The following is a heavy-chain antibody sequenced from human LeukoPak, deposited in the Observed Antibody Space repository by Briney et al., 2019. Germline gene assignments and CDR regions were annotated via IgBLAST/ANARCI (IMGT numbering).Heavy chain of an antibody. CDR3: ARKEWVPYYFDY. Sequence: SQTLSLTCTVSGDSSSSGNYFWHWIRQPPGKGLEWIGYIYYSGSTYYNPSLKSRVSISVDTSKNQFSLKLRSVTAADTAVYHCARKEWVPYYFDYWGQGALVTVSS. V-gene: IGHV4-30-4*08. CDR2: IYYSGST. J-gene: IGHJ4*02. CDR1: GDSSSSGNYF. D-gene: IGHD3-3*01.